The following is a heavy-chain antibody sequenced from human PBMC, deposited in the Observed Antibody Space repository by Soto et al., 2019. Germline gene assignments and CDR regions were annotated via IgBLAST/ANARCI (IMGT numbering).Heavy chain of an antibody. V-gene: IGHV1-3*01. CDR2: INGGNGNT. J-gene: IGHJ4*02. CDR3: TRGLLTDYFDY. Sequence: ASVKVSCKASGNTVPNYAIHWVRQAPGQRLEWMGWINGGNGNTYYSEHFQGRVTFTRDTSAGTVYLQVINLRNDDTAVYYCTRGLLTDYFDYWGQGALVTVSS. CDR1: GNTVPNYA.